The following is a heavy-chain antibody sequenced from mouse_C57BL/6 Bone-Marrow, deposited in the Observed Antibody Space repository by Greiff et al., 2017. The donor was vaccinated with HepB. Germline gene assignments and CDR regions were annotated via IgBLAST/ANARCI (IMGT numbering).Heavy chain of an antibody. CDR2: IYPRSGNT. D-gene: IGHD1-1*01. CDR1: GYTFTSYG. J-gene: IGHJ4*01. V-gene: IGHV1-81*01. Sequence: VQLQQSGAELARPGASVKLSCKASGYTFTSYGISWVKQRTGQGLESIGEIYPRSGNTYYNEKFKGKATLTADKSSSTAYMELRSLTSEDSAVYFCSSYYAMDYWGQGTSVTVSS. CDR3: SSYYAMDY.